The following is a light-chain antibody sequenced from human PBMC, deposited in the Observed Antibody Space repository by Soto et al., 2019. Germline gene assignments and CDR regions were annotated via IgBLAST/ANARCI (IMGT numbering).Light chain of an antibody. CDR3: QQTYITPRT. V-gene: IGKV1-39*01. CDR2: VAS. CDR1: QSISSY. Sequence: DIQMTHSPSSLSSSLVYRVTITCRASQSISSYLNWYQQKPGKAPNLLIYVASTLQTGVPSRFSGSGSGTDFTLTISSLQPEDFATYYCQQTYITPRTFGQGTKVDIK. J-gene: IGKJ1*01.